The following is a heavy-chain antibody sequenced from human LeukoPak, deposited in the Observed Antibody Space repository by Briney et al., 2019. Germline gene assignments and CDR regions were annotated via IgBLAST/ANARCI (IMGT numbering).Heavy chain of an antibody. CDR1: GFTLSSYA. CDR3: AKGSEWELLQSFFDY. J-gene: IGHJ4*02. D-gene: IGHD1-26*01. V-gene: IGHV3-23*01. CDR2: ISGSGGST. Sequence: PWGSLRLSCAASGFTLSSYAMSWVRQAPGKGLEWVSAISGSGGSTYYADSVKGRFTISGDNSKNTLYLQMNSLRAEDTAVYYCAKGSEWELLQSFFDYWGQGTLVTVSS.